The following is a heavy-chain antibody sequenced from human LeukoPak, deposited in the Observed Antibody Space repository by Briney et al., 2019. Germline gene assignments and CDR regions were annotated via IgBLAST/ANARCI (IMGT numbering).Heavy chain of an antibody. CDR2: IYYSGST. D-gene: IGHD3-10*01. CDR3: ARSGRGVIHTPDFPLDY. Sequence: SETLSLTCTVSGGSISSSSYYWGWIRQPPGKGLEWIGSIYYSGSTYYNPSLKSRVTISVDTSKNQFSLKLSSVTAADTAVHYCARSGRGVIHTPDFPLDYWGQGTLVTVSS. J-gene: IGHJ4*02. V-gene: IGHV4-39*01. CDR1: GGSISSSSYY.